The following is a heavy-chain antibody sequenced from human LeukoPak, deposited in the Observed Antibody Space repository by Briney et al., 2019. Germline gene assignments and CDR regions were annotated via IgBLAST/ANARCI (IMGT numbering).Heavy chain of an antibody. J-gene: IGHJ5*02. Sequence: GASVKVSCKASGYTFTSYGISWVRQAPGQGLEWMGWISAYNSNTNYAQKLQGRVTMTTDTSTSTAYMELRSLRSDDTAVYYCANQYSYGSKGFDPWGQGTLVTVSS. V-gene: IGHV1-18*01. CDR3: ANQYSYGSKGFDP. CDR2: ISAYNSNT. CDR1: GYTFTSYG. D-gene: IGHD5-18*01.